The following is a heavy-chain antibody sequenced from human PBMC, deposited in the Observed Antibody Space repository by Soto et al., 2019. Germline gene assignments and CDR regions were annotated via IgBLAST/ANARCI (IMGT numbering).Heavy chain of an antibody. J-gene: IGHJ5*02. V-gene: IGHV3-30-3*01. CDR1: GFTFSSYA. D-gene: IGHD3-16*02. CDR2: ISYDGSNK. Sequence: GGSLRLSCAASGFTFSSYAMHWVRQAPGKGLEWVAVISYDGSNKYYADSVKGRFTISRDNSKNTLYLQMNSLRAEDTAVYYCARDSFYDYVWGSYRYNWFDPWGQGTLVTVSS. CDR3: ARDSFYDYVWGSYRYNWFDP.